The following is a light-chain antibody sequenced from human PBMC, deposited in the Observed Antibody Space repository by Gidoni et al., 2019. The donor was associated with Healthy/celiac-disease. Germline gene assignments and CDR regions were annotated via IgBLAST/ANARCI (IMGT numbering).Light chain of an antibody. CDR3: SSYTSSSTLGVV. V-gene: IGLV2-14*01. CDR1: SSDVGGYNY. J-gene: IGLJ2*01. Sequence: QSALTPPASVSGSPGQSITIPCTGTSSDVGGYNYVPWYQQHPGKAPKLMIYEVSNRPSGVSNRFSGSKSGNTASLTISGLQAEDEADYYCSSYTSSSTLGVVFGGGTKLTVL. CDR2: EVS.